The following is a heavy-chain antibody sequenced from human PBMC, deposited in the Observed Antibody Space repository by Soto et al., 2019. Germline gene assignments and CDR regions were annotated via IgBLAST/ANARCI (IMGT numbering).Heavy chain of an antibody. CDR1: GYTFSSYY. D-gene: IGHD3-10*01. CDR3: ARGLGLGDC. V-gene: IGHV1-46*01. CDR2: INPNGGST. Sequence: QVQLVQSGAEVKKPGASVKVSCKASGYTFSSYYIHWVRQAPGQGLEWIGIINPNGGSTNYAQNXXXXXXXXXXXXXXXXXXXXXXLTSDDTAMYYCARGLGLGDCWGQGTLVTVSS. J-gene: IGHJ4*02.